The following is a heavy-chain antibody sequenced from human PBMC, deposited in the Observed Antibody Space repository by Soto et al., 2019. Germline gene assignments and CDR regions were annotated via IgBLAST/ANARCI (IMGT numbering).Heavy chain of an antibody. J-gene: IGHJ4*02. CDR1: GFTFSSYS. Sequence: PGGSLRLSCAASGFTFSSYSMNWVRQAPGKGLEWVSSISGSGGSTYYADSVKGRFTISRDNSKNTLYLQMNSLRAEDTAVYYCAKDSMVYAPYFDYWGQGTLVTVSS. CDR2: ISGSGGST. D-gene: IGHD2-8*01. CDR3: AKDSMVYAPYFDY. V-gene: IGHV3-23*01.